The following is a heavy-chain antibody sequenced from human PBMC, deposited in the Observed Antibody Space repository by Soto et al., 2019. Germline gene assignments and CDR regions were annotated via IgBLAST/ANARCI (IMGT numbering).Heavy chain of an antibody. Sequence: GSLTLSCSTSGFTFGYYNMRRVGQAPGKGLEWVSTVLVAGSTHYTDSVKGRFTISRDNSKNTLFLQMNSLTAGDTGVYYCAKATATGGGVFDMCGQGTMVTAS. CDR2: VLVAGST. CDR1: GFTFGYYN. D-gene: IGHD2-8*02. J-gene: IGHJ3*02. V-gene: IGHV3-23*01. CDR3: AKATATGGGVFDM.